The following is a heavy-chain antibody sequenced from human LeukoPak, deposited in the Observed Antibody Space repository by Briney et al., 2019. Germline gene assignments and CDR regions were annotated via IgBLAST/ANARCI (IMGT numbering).Heavy chain of an antibody. CDR1: GGSIHSY. V-gene: IGHV4-4*07. Sequence: SETLSLTCTVSGGSIHSYWSWIRQPAGKGLEWIGRISGSGAITYNPALQSRLTISIDTSKNQFSLKLSSVTAVDTAVYYCARDNYDFWSGYRTGFDYWGQGTLVTVSS. CDR3: ARDNYDFWSGYRTGFDY. D-gene: IGHD3-3*01. J-gene: IGHJ4*02. CDR2: ISGSGAI.